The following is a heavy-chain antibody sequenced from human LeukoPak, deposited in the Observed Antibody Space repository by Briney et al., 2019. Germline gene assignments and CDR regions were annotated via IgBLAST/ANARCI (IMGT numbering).Heavy chain of an antibody. D-gene: IGHD4-11*01. J-gene: IGHJ4*02. CDR2: ISWKSGSI. V-gene: IGHV3-9*01. Sequence: GGSLRLSCAASGFTFDDYAMHWVRQAPGKGLEWVSGISWKSGSIGYADSVKGRFTISRDNAKNSLYLQMNSLRAEDTALYYCAKSASLDYGNYPLDYWGQGTLVTVSS. CDR3: AKSASLDYGNYPLDY. CDR1: GFTFDDYA.